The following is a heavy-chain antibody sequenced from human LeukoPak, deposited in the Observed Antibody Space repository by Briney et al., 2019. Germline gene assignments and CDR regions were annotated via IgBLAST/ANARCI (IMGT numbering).Heavy chain of an antibody. CDR2: TNRNSGAK. CDR3: ARDRQYCTSWRRTSFDP. CDR1: GYTFTGFY. Sequence: ASVKVSCKASGYTFTGFYTNWVPHAPGQSPECMRWTNRNSGAKKFAQKFQGGVTFTRDTSINTAYMELTTLRSDDTAVYFCARDRQYCTSWRRTSFDPWGQGTLVSVSS. V-gene: IGHV1-2*02. D-gene: IGHD2/OR15-2a*01. J-gene: IGHJ5*02.